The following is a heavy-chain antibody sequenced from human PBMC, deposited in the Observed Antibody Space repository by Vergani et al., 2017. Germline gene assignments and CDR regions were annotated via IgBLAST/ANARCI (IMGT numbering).Heavy chain of an antibody. CDR1: GYSIGSGFY. Sequence: QVQLQESGPGVVKPSQTLSLTCSVSGYSIGSGFYWAWIRQSPGEGLQWLTSIHNRGKTYHIPSLKSRVSVSLDTSKNRFSLNLTSVTATDTAVYYCARSQGDYWYFDLWGPGSLVTVSS. CDR2: IHNRGKT. J-gene: IGHJ2*01. D-gene: IGHD2-21*01. V-gene: IGHV4-38-2*01. CDR3: ARSQGDYWYFDL.